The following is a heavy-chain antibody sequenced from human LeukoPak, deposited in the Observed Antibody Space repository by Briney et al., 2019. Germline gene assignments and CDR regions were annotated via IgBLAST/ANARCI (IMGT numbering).Heavy chain of an antibody. D-gene: IGHD2-15*01. V-gene: IGHV4-34*01. CDR1: GGSFSGHY. CDR3: ARGNDGIVVVVAATPDRGEFDY. Sequence: PSEILSLTCAVYGGSFSGHYWTWIRQPPGKGLEWIGEINHSGSTNYNPSLKSRVTISVDTSKNQFSLKLSSVTAADTAVYYCARGNDGIVVVVAATPDRGEFDYWGQGTLVTVSS. CDR2: INHSGST. J-gene: IGHJ4*02.